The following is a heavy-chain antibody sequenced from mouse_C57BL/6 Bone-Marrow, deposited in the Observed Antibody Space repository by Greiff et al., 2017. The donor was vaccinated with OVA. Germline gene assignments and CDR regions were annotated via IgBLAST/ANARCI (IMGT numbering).Heavy chain of an antibody. J-gene: IGHJ1*03. CDR2: IDPENGDT. Sequence: VQLQQSGAELVRPGASVKLSCTASGFNIKAAYMNWVKQRPEQGLEWIGWIDPENGDTEYASKFKGKATITADPSSNTAYLQLSSLTSEDAAVYYCTTPDYYGSSYWYLDGWGTGTTVTVSS. D-gene: IGHD1-1*01. CDR1: GFNIKAAY. V-gene: IGHV14-4*01. CDR3: TTPDYYGSSYWYLDG.